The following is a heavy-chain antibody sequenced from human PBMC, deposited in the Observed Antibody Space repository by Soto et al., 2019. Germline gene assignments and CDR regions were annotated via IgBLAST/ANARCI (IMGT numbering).Heavy chain of an antibody. CDR3: ARRGDYDWYFDL. J-gene: IGHJ2*01. CDR1: GGSISTTNYY. D-gene: IGHD4-17*01. V-gene: IGHV4-39*01. Sequence: QLQLQKSGPGLVKPSETLSLTCTISGGSISTTNYYWGWIRQPPGKGLEWIGTIYDSGSTYYNPSLKSRVTISVDTSKNQFSLKLSSVTAADTAVYYCARRGDYDWYFDLWGRGTLVTVSS. CDR2: IYDSGST.